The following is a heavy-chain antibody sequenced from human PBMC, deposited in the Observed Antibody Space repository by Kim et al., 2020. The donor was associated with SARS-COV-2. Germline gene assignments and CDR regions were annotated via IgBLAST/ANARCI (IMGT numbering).Heavy chain of an antibody. V-gene: IGHV1-2*02. Sequence: ASVKVSCKASGYTFTGYYMHWVRQAPGQGLEWMGWINPNSGGTNYAQKFQGRVTMTRDTSISTAYMELSRLRSDDTAVYYCARVTYDFWSGYWYYWGQGTLVTVSS. CDR2: INPNSGGT. J-gene: IGHJ4*02. CDR1: GYTFTGYY. D-gene: IGHD3-3*01. CDR3: ARVTYDFWSGYWYY.